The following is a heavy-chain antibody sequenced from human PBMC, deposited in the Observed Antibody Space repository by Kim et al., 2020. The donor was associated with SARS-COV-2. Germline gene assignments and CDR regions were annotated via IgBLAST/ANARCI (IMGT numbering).Heavy chain of an antibody. J-gene: IGHJ4*02. V-gene: IGHV3-23*01. CDR3: AKDLSVSGSGIYEGSF. CDR1: GFTYSSYA. CDR2: ISDSGGRV. Sequence: GGSLRLSCAASGFTYSSYAMSWVRQAPGKGLQWVSIISDSGGRVEYADSVKGRFTISRDNSKNTLYLQMNSLTVEDTAIYYCAKDLSVSGSGIYEGSFWGQGTLVTVSS. D-gene: IGHD3-10*01.